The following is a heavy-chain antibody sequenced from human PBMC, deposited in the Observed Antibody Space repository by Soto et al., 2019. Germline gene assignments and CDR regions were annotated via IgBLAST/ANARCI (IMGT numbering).Heavy chain of an antibody. J-gene: IGHJ5*02. Sequence: GGSLRISCAASGFIFDNFGMSWVRQAPGKGLEWISSISGSGFKKYYADSVKGRFTISRDNSKSTVYLELNNLSAEDTAVYHCAKNQGVELVPLATVDWFDPWGQGSVVTVSS. CDR1: GFIFDNFG. D-gene: IGHD1-26*01. CDR3: AKNQGVELVPLATVDWFDP. CDR2: ISGSGFKK. V-gene: IGHV3-23*01.